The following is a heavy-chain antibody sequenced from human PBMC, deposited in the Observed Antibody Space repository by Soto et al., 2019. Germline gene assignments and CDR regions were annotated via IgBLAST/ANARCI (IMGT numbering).Heavy chain of an antibody. CDR2: INPSGST. CDR1: GGSLSVYY. CDR3: ARMNYDSSGYSIFDP. Sequence: SETLSLTCVVYGGSLSVYYWSWIRQPPGKGLEWNGQINPSGSTNYNPSLKSRVTISEDTSKNQFSLKLSSVTAADTAVYYCARMNYDSSGYSIFDPWGQGTRVTVSS. D-gene: IGHD3-22*01. J-gene: IGHJ5*02. V-gene: IGHV4-34*01.